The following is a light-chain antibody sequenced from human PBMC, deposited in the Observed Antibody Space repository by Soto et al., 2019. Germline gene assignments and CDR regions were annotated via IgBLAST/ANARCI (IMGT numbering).Light chain of an antibody. CDR1: QSISSW. Sequence: DIQMSQSPSTLSASVGDRVTITCRASQSISSWLAWYQQKPGKAPKLLIYKASSLESGVPSRFSGSGSATEFTLTISSLQPDDCATYYCQQDYSYPLTFGGGTKVEIK. CDR2: KAS. J-gene: IGKJ4*01. V-gene: IGKV1-5*03. CDR3: QQDYSYPLT.